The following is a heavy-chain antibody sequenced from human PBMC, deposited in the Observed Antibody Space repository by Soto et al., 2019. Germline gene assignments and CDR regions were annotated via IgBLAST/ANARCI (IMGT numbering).Heavy chain of an antibody. D-gene: IGHD2-15*01. CDR2: ISSSGRYI. CDR1: GFTLSSFD. CDR3: ARPAVKPSFYSMDV. V-gene: IGHV3-21*01. Sequence: PGRSLRRYCEAFGFTLSSFDMNWVRQAPGKGLEWVSSISSSGRYIYYADSVKGRFTITRDNAKNSLYLQMNSLRAEDTAVYYCARPAVKPSFYSMDVWGQGTTVTVSS. J-gene: IGHJ6*02.